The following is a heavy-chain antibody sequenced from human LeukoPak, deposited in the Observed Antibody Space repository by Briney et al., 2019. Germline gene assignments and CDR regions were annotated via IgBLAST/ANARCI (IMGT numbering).Heavy chain of an antibody. Sequence: SETLSLTCDVSGGSISTSYWNWIRQPPGKALEWIGYIYSSGTTYYNPSLKSRVTISLDTSKNQFSLKLRSVTAADTAVYYCAHCSGGSCYWGQGTQVTVSS. CDR2: IYSSGTT. CDR1: GGSISTSY. J-gene: IGHJ4*02. V-gene: IGHV4-59*12. CDR3: AHCSGGSCY. D-gene: IGHD2-15*01.